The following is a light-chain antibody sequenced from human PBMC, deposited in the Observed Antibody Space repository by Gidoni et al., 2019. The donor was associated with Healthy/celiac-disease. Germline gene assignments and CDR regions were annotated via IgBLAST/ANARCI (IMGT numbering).Light chain of an antibody. J-gene: IGLJ2*01. CDR2: QDS. CDR3: QAWDSSTVSYVV. CDR1: KLGDKY. Sequence: SYELTQPPSVSVSPGQTASITCSGDKLGDKYACWYQQKPGQSPVLVIYQDSKRPSGIPERFSGSNSGNTATLTISGTQAMDEADYYCQAWDSSTVSYVVFGGGTKLTVL. V-gene: IGLV3-1*01.